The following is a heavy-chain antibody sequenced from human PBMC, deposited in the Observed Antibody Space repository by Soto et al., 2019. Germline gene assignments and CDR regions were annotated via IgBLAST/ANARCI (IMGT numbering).Heavy chain of an antibody. Sequence: SETLSLTCTVSGGSISSGDYYWSWIRQPPGKGLEWIRYIYYSGSTYYNPSLKSRVTISVDTSKNQFSLKLSSVTAADTAVYYCARDRGQLVPGYYFDYWGQGTLVTVPS. J-gene: IGHJ4*02. V-gene: IGHV4-30-4*01. D-gene: IGHD6-6*01. CDR2: IYYSGST. CDR1: GGSISSGDYY. CDR3: ARDRGQLVPGYYFDY.